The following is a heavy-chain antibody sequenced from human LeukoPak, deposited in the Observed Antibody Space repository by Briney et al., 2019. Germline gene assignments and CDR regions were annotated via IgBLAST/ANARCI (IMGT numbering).Heavy chain of an antibody. J-gene: IGHJ6*02. D-gene: IGHD6-19*01. V-gene: IGHV3-21*05. CDR1: GFTFSSYA. CDR2: ISSSSSYT. Sequence: GGSLRLSCAASGFTFSSYAMTWVRQAPGKGLEWVSYISSSSSYTNYADSVKGRFTISRDNAKNSLYLQMNSLRAEDTAVYYCAREGAVAGSYYYYGMDVWGQGTTVTVSS. CDR3: AREGAVAGSYYYYGMDV.